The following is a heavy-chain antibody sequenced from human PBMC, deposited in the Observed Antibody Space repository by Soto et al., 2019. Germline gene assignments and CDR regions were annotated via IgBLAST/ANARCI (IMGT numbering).Heavy chain of an antibody. CDR3: ARANSVHYYYGMDV. CDR1: GGSISSGDYY. V-gene: IGHV4-30-4*01. D-gene: IGHD7-27*01. Sequence: QVQLQESGPGLVKPSQTLSLTCTVSGGSISSGDYYWSWIRQPPGKGLEWIGYIYYSGSTYYNPSLKSQFTISVDTSKNQFSLKLSSVTAADTAVYYCARANSVHYYYGMDVWGQGTTVTVSS. J-gene: IGHJ6*02. CDR2: IYYSGST.